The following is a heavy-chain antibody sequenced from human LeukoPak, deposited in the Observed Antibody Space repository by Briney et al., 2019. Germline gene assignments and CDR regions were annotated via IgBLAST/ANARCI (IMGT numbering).Heavy chain of an antibody. CDR3: AKGPFWSGYYLFDY. Sequence: GGSLRLSCAASGFTFSDYWMTWVRQAPGKGLEWVSAISGSGGSTYYADSVKGRFTISRDNSKNTLYLQMNSLRAEDTAVYYCAKGPFWSGYYLFDYWGQGTLVTVSS. D-gene: IGHD3-3*01. J-gene: IGHJ4*02. CDR1: GFTFSDYW. CDR2: ISGSGGST. V-gene: IGHV3-23*01.